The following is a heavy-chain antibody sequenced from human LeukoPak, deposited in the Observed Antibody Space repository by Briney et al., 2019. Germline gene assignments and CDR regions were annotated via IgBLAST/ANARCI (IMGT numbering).Heavy chain of an antibody. CDR3: ARSYCSSTSCFQGSGYPLYYFDY. J-gene: IGHJ4*02. Sequence: SETLSLTCTVSGGSISSYYWSWIRQPAGKGLEWSGRIYTSGSTNYNPSLTSRVTMSVDTSKNQFSLKLSSVTAADTAVYYCARSYCSSTSCFQGSGYPLYYFDYWGQGTLVTVSS. CDR1: GGSISSYY. CDR2: IYTSGST. D-gene: IGHD2-2*01. V-gene: IGHV4-4*07.